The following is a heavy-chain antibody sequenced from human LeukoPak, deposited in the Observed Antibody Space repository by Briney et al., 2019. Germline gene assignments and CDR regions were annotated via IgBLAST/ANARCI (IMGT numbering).Heavy chain of an antibody. CDR2: IYTSGST. CDR1: GGSISSGSYY. Sequence: TPSETLSLTCTVSGGSISSGSYYWSWIRQPAGKGLEWIRRIYTSGSTNYNPSLKSRVTMSVDTSKNQFSLKLSSVTAADTAVYYCARTLLWFGGRDAFDIWGQGTMVTVSS. V-gene: IGHV4-61*02. CDR3: ARTLLWFGGRDAFDI. D-gene: IGHD3-10*01. J-gene: IGHJ3*02.